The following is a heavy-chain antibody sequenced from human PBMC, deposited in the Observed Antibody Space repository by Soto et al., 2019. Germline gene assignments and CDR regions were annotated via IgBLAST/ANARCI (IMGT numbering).Heavy chain of an antibody. J-gene: IGHJ5*02. V-gene: IGHV4-31*01. CDR1: GDSTSSGGHF. CDR2: IYHSATT. Sequence: SETLSLTCTVSGDSTSSGGHFWTWILQHPRKGLGWISYIYHSATTYYNPSLRRQVTISIDTSQNQFSLKFNSVTAADTAVYYCARHHGRRQFNWFDPWGQGTLVTVSS. D-gene: IGHD1-26*01. CDR3: ARHHGRRQFNWFDP.